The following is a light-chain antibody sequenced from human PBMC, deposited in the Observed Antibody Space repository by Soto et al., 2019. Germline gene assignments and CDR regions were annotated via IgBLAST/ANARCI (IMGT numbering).Light chain of an antibody. Sequence: DIQMTQSPSSLSASVGDRVTIPCRASQSISSYLNWYQQEPWKAPKVLIYAASSLQGGVPSRFSGSGSRTDFTLTISRLQPEDFAIYYCQQSYSSPYTFGRGTKVQIK. J-gene: IGKJ2*01. CDR3: QQSYSSPYT. CDR1: QSISSY. V-gene: IGKV1-39*01. CDR2: AAS.